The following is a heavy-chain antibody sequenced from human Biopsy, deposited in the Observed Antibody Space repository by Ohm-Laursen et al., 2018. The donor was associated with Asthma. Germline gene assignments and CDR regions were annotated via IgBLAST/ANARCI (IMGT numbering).Heavy chain of an antibody. V-gene: IGHV4-30-2*03. D-gene: IGHD6-19*01. Sequence: SQTLSLTCAVSGGSINSGGYSWTWIRQPPGKGLEWIGYIYHRDTTYYNPSLKSRVAISLDASKNEFSLRLTYVTAADTAQYYCVRQSGYRSGWPKLLFVYYGMDVWGPGTTVTVSS. CDR3: VRQSGYRSGWPKLLFVYYGMDV. J-gene: IGHJ6*02. CDR1: GGSINSGGYS. CDR2: IYHRDTT.